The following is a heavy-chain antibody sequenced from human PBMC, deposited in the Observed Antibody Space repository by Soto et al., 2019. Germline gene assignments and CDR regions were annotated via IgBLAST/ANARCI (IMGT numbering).Heavy chain of an antibody. Sequence: GESLKISCKGSGYSFTNDWIGWVRQMPGKGLEWMGIIYPGDSDTRYSPSFQGQVTISVDKSISTAYLQWSSLKASDTAMYYCGRHVRMTTVTTIDYWGQGTLVTVSS. D-gene: IGHD4-4*01. V-gene: IGHV5-51*01. CDR3: GRHVRMTTVTTIDY. CDR1: GYSFTNDW. J-gene: IGHJ4*02. CDR2: IYPGDSDT.